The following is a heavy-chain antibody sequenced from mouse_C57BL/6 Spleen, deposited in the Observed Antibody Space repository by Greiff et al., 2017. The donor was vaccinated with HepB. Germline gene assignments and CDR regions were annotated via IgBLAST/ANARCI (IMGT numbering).Heavy chain of an antibody. J-gene: IGHJ4*01. V-gene: IGHV1-26*01. CDR3: ARRDEDYHYYAMDY. Sequence: VQLQQSGPELVKPGASVKISCKASGYTFTDYYMNWVKQSHGKSLEWIGDINPNNGGTSYNQKFKGKATLTVDKSSSTAYMELRSLTSEDSAVYYCARRDEDYHYYAMDYWGQGTSVTVSS. CDR1: GYTFTDYY. D-gene: IGHD2-4*01. CDR2: INPNNGGT.